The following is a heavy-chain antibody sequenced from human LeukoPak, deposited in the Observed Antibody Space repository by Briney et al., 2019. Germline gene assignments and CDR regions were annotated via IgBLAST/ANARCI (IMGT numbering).Heavy chain of an antibody. CDR3: ARAIRLRRVPYYYYGMDV. D-gene: IGHD6-25*01. V-gene: IGHV1-8*01. CDR2: MNPNSCNT. J-gene: IGHJ6*02. CDR1: GYTFTSYD. Sequence: ASVKVSCKASGYTFTSYDINRVRQATGQGLEWMGWMNPNSCNTGYAQKFQGRVTMTRNTSISTAYMELSSLRSEDTAVYYCARAIRLRRVPYYYYGMDVWGQGTTVTVSS.